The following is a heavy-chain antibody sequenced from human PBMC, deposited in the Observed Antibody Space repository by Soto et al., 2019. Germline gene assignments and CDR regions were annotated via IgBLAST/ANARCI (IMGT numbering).Heavy chain of an antibody. J-gene: IGHJ4*02. CDR2: IIPLFGTA. CDR1: GGTFSSYA. V-gene: IGHV1-69*06. Sequence: SVKVSCKAPGGTFSSYAISWVRQATGQGLEWMGGIIPLFGTANYEQKFQGRVTITADKSTSTADMELSSLGSEDTAVYYCAREMVYVREYYFDYWGQGTLVTVSS. D-gene: IGHD2-8*01. CDR3: AREMVYVREYYFDY.